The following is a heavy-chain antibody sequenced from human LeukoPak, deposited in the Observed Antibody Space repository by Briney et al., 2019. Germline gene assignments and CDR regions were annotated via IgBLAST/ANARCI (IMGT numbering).Heavy chain of an antibody. CDR1: GFTFSSYA. Sequence: PGGSLRLSCAASGFTFSSYAMHWVRQAPGKGLEWVAVISYDGSNKYYADSVKGRFTISRDNSKNTLYLQMNSLRSEDTAVYYCARSVPRNDYWGQGTLVTVSS. J-gene: IGHJ4*02. D-gene: IGHD3-10*01. V-gene: IGHV3-30-3*01. CDR2: ISYDGSNK. CDR3: ARSVPRNDY.